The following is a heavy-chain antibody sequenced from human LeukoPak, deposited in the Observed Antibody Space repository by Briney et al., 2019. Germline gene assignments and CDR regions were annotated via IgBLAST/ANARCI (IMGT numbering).Heavy chain of an antibody. J-gene: IGHJ4*02. V-gene: IGHV3-48*03. CDR2: ISTSGLTI. CDR1: GFTFSTYD. CDR3: ARVIRSGWEGELSD. D-gene: IGHD6-25*01. Sequence: PGGSLRLSCAASGFTFSTYDMNWVRQAPGKGLEWVSYISTSGLTIYYADSAKGRFTVSRDNAKNSLYLQMNSLRAEDTAVYYCARVIRSGWEGELSDWGQGTLVTVSS.